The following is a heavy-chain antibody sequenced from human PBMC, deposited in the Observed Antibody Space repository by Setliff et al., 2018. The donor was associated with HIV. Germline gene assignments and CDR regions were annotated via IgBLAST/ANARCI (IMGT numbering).Heavy chain of an antibody. V-gene: IGHV4-4*07. CDR3: VRLFITDGITSSSFDL. CDR1: GGSISSYY. Sequence: PSETLSLTCTVSGGSISSYYWSWIRQPAGKGLEWIGRIYTSGSTKYNPSLKSRVTMSLDTSKNQFSLKLRSVTAADTAVYYCVRLFITDGITSSSFDLWGQGTGVTVSS. J-gene: IGHJ3*01. CDR2: IYTSGST. D-gene: IGHD3-9*01.